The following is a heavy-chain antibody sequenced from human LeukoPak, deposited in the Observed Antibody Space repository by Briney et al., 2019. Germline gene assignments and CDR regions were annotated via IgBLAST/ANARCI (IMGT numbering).Heavy chain of an antibody. Sequence: ASVKVSCKASGYTFTGYYMHWVRQAPGQGLEWMGWINPNSGGANYAQKFQGRVTMTRDTSISTAYMELSRLRSDDTAVYYCARPTRRGIAAADHWGQGTLVTVSS. CDR3: ARPTRRGIAAADH. D-gene: IGHD6-13*01. CDR2: INPNSGGA. V-gene: IGHV1-2*02. CDR1: GYTFTGYY. J-gene: IGHJ4*02.